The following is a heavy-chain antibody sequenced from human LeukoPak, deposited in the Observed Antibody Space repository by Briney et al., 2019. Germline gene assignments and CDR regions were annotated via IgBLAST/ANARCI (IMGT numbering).Heavy chain of an antibody. CDR3: ARSRYFDRGYYYYYGMDV. Sequence: GASVKVSCKASGGTFSSYAISWVRQAPGQGLEWMGGIIPIFCTANYAQKFQGRVTITADESTSTAYMELSSLRSEDTAVYYCARSRYFDRGYYYYYGMDVWGKGTTVTVSS. V-gene: IGHV1-69*13. CDR2: IIPIFCTA. D-gene: IGHD3-9*01. J-gene: IGHJ6*04. CDR1: GGTFSSYA.